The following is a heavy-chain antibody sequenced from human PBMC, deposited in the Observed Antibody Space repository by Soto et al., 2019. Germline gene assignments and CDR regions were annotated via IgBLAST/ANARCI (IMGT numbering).Heavy chain of an antibody. J-gene: IGHJ3*02. V-gene: IGHV3-30-3*01. CDR1: GFTFSSYA. D-gene: IGHD2-2*01. CDR2: ISYDGSNK. CDR3: ARESVVVPAADINAFDI. Sequence: GGSLRLSCAASGFTFSSYAMHWVRQAPGKGLEWVAVISYDGSNKYYADSVKGRFTISRDNSKNTLYLQMNSLRAEDTAVYYCARESVVVPAADINAFDIWGQGTMVTVSS.